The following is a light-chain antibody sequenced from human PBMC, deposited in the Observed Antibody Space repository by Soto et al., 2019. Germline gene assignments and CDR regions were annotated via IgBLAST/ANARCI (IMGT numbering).Light chain of an antibody. CDR2: DAS. CDR3: QEYSSYWT. V-gene: IGKV1-5*01. CDR1: QSINSR. J-gene: IGKJ1*01. Sequence: GDRVTITCRASQSINSRLAWYQQKPGKAPNLLIYDASKLESGVPSRFSGSGSGTEFTLIISSLQSDDFATYYCQEYSSYWTFGQGTKVEIK.